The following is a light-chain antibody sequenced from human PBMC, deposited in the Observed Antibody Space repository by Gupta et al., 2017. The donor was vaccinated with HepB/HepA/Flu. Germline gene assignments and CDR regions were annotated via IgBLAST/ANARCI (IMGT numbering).Light chain of an antibody. Sequence: DLRQIATITCTGNSNNVGNQGAAWLQQHQGHPPKLLSYRNNKRPSGISERFSASRSGNTASLTITGLQPEDEADYYCSAWDSSLSAWVFGGGTKMTVL. V-gene: IGLV10-54*04. CDR3: SAWDSSLSAWV. CDR2: RNN. CDR1: SNNVGNQG. J-gene: IGLJ3*02.